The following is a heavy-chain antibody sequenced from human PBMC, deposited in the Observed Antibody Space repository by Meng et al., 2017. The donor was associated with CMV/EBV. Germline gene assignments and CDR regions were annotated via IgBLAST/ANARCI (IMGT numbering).Heavy chain of an antibody. Sequence: VQLETGVKMPVDSLKVSCKASGYTFTSYGISWVRQAPGQGLEWMGWISAYNGNTNYAQKLQGRVTMTTDTSTSTAYMELRSLRSDDTAVYYCARDPLFGGGGRFDLWGRGTLVTVSS. CDR2: ISAYNGNT. D-gene: IGHD3-10*01. CDR1: GYTFTSYG. CDR3: ARDPLFGGGGRFDL. J-gene: IGHJ2*01. V-gene: IGHV1-18*01.